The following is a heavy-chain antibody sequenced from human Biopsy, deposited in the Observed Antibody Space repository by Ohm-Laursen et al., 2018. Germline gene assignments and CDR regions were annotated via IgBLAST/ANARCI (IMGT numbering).Heavy chain of an antibody. V-gene: IGHV4-4*07. Sequence: SETLSLTCTVSGASMTGYFWTWVRQPAGKGLEWIGHIYTIGDTTYNPSLESRVTMSLDTSKNQFSLKMTSVTAADTAVYFCAREDEGLLRALDLWGQGTMVTVSS. CDR2: IYTIGDT. CDR1: GASMTGYF. D-gene: IGHD3-3*01. J-gene: IGHJ3*01. CDR3: AREDEGLLRALDL.